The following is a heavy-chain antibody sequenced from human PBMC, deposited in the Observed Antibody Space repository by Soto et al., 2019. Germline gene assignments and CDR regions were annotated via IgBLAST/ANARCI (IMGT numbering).Heavy chain of an antibody. V-gene: IGHV3-23*01. CDR1: GFTFSSYA. J-gene: IGHJ4*02. CDR3: AKDHPEYYDFWSGYYVDY. Sequence: GGSLRLSCAASGFTFSSYAMSWVRQAPGKGLEWVSAISGSGGSTYYADSVKGRFTISRDNSKNTLYLQMNSLRAEDTAVYYCAKDHPEYYDFWSGYYVDYWGQGTLVTVSS. CDR2: ISGSGGST. D-gene: IGHD3-3*01.